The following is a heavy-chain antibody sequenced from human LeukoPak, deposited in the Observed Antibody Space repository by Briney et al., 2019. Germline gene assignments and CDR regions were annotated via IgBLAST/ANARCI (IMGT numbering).Heavy chain of an antibody. Sequence: SETLSLTCIVSGGSISSYYWSWIRQPPGKGLEWIGYIYYSGSTNYNPSLKSRVTISVDTSKNQFSLKLSSVTAADTAVYYCARQAKYSYGSREAFDYWGQGTLVTVSS. CDR1: GGSISSYY. CDR3: ARQAKYSYGSREAFDY. J-gene: IGHJ4*02. CDR2: IYYSGST. V-gene: IGHV4-59*08. D-gene: IGHD5-18*01.